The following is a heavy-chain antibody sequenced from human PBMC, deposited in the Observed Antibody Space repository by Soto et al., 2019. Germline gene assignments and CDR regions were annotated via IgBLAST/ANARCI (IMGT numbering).Heavy chain of an antibody. V-gene: IGHV4-39*07. CDR3: ARGPHCSGGSCYSIDY. CDR1: GGSVCSSSYY. J-gene: IGHJ4*02. D-gene: IGHD2-15*01. Sequence: SETPSLSCTVSGGSVCSSSYYGGWIHQPPGKGLEWIGSIYYSGSTYYNPSLKSRVTISVDTSKNQFSLKLSSVTAADTAVYYCARGPHCSGGSCYSIDYWGQGTLVTVSS. CDR2: IYYSGST.